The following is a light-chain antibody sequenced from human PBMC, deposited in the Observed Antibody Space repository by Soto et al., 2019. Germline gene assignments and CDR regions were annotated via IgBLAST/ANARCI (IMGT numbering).Light chain of an antibody. CDR2: DAS. CDR3: QQYNGYSTWT. Sequence: DIQMNQSPSTLSAYVGDRVTITCRASQSISRWLAWYQQKPGKAPKVLIWDASSLQRGVPSRFSGSGSGTEFSLTISSLQPDDFATYYCQQYNGYSTWTFGQGAKVDIK. J-gene: IGKJ1*01. V-gene: IGKV1-5*01. CDR1: QSISRW.